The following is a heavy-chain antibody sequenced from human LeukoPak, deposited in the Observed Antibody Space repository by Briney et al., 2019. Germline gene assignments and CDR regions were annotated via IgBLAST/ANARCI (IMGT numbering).Heavy chain of an antibody. V-gene: IGHV4-4*07. D-gene: IGHD3-22*01. Sequence: SGTLSLTCTVSGGSISSYYWSWIRQPAGKGLEWIGRIYTSGSTNYNPSLKSRVTMSVDTSNNQSSLKLSSVTAADTAVYYCAREDDDSVGYYFYWGQGTLVTVSS. CDR1: GGSISSYY. CDR2: IYTSGST. J-gene: IGHJ4*02. CDR3: AREDDDSVGYYFY.